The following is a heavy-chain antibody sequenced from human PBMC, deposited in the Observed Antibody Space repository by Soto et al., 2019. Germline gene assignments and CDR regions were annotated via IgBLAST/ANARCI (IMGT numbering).Heavy chain of an antibody. V-gene: IGHV3-30-3*01. CDR1: GFTFSSYA. CDR3: ARDITVAGTGVGAY. D-gene: IGHD6-19*01. Sequence: QVQLVESGGGLVQPGRSLRLSCAASGFTFSSYAMHWVRQAPGKGLEWVAVISYDGSNKYYADSVKGRFTISRDNSKNTRYLQMNSLRAEDTAVYYCARDITVAGTGVGAYWGQGTLVTVSS. CDR2: ISYDGSNK. J-gene: IGHJ4*02.